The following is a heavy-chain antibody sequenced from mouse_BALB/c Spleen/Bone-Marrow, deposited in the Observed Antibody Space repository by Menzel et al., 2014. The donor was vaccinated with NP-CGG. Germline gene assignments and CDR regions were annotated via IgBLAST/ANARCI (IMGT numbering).Heavy chain of an antibody. Sequence: QVQLQQSGAELVKPGASVKLSCKASGYTFTSYWMHWVKQRPGQGLEWIGEINPSNGRTNYNEKFKSKATLTVDKSSSTAYMQLSSQTSEDSAVYYCAPYYYGSSYGFYWYFDVWGAGTTVTVSS. CDR2: INPSNGRT. V-gene: IGHV1S81*02. J-gene: IGHJ1*01. D-gene: IGHD1-1*01. CDR3: APYYYGSSYGFYWYFDV. CDR1: GYTFTSYW.